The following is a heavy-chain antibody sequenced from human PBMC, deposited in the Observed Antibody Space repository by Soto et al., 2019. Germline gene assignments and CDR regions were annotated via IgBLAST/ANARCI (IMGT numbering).Heavy chain of an antibody. D-gene: IGHD6-13*01. J-gene: IGHJ4*02. V-gene: IGHV6-1*01. CDR2: TYYRSKWYN. CDR1: GDSVSSNSAA. Sequence: SQTLSLTCAISGDSVSSNSAAWNWIRQSPSRGLEWLGRTYYRSKWYNDYAVSVKSRITINPDTSKNQFSLQLNSVTPEDTAVYYCAGAPTPYSSSSRVGTYYFDYWGQGTLVTVSS. CDR3: AGAPTPYSSSSRVGTYYFDY.